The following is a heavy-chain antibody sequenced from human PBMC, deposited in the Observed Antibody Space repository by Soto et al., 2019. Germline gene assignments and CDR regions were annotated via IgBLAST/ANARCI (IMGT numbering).Heavy chain of an antibody. J-gene: IGHJ4*02. CDR3: ARLPALLGYCSSTSCPPYYFDY. CDR2: ISSSSSYT. CDR1: VFTFSDYY. V-gene: IGHV3-11*06. Sequence: GGSLRLSCAASVFTFSDYYMSWIRQAPGKGLEWVSYISSSSSYTNYADSVKGRCTISRDNAKNSLYLQMNSLRAEYTAVYYCARLPALLGYCSSTSCPPYYFDYWGQGTLVTVSS. D-gene: IGHD2-2*01.